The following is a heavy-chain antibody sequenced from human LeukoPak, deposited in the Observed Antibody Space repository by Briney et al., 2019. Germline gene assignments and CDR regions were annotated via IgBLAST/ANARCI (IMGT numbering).Heavy chain of an antibody. Sequence: SVKVSCKASGGTFSSYAISWVRQAPGQGLEWMGGIIPIFGTANYAQKFKGRVTITTDESTSTAYMELSSLRSEDTAVYYCASWVGGQVGRNWFDPWGQGTLVTVSS. D-gene: IGHD1-26*01. CDR2: IIPIFGTA. CDR3: ASWVGGQVGRNWFDP. V-gene: IGHV1-69*05. J-gene: IGHJ5*02. CDR1: GGTFSSYA.